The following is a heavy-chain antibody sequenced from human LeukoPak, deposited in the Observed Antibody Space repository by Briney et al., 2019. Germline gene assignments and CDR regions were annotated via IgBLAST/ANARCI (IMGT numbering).Heavy chain of an antibody. CDR1: GFTFSSYA. J-gene: IGHJ4*02. Sequence: PGGSLRLSCAASGFTFSSYAMGWVRQAPGKGLQWVSAISGSGGSTYYADSVKGRFTISRDNSKNTLYLQMNSLRAEDTAVYYCAKAPFGGYCSSTSCPLDYWGQGTLVTVSS. CDR3: AKAPFGGYCSSTSCPLDY. V-gene: IGHV3-23*01. CDR2: ISGSGGST. D-gene: IGHD2-2*01.